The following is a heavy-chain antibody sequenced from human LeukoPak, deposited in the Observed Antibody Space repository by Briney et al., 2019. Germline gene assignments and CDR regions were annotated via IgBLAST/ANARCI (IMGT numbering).Heavy chain of an antibody. CDR3: ATVDGSYSGSYYYFDY. CDR1: GYTLTELS. CDR2: FDPEDGET. J-gene: IGHJ4*02. D-gene: IGHD1-26*01. V-gene: IGHV1-24*01. Sequence: GASVKVSCKVSGYTLTELSMHWVRQAPGKGPEWMGSFDPEDGETIYARKFQGRVTMTEDTSTDTAYMELSSLRSEDTAVYYCATVDGSYSGSYYYFDYWGQGTLVTVSS.